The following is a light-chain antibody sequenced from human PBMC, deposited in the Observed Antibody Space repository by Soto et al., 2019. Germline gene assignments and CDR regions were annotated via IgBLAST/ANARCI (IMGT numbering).Light chain of an antibody. Sequence: EIVLTQSPASLSLSPGERATLSCRASQAVSRNLAWYQQRAGQPPRLLIYDIFNRATGIPARFSGSGSGTDFTLTMSSLEPEDFAVYYCQQRDNWPLTFGGGTRVDI. CDR1: QAVSRN. CDR2: DIF. V-gene: IGKV3-11*01. J-gene: IGKJ4*01. CDR3: QQRDNWPLT.